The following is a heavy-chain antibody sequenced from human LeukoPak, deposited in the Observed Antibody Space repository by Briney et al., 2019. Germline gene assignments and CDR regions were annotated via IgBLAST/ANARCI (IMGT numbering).Heavy chain of an antibody. CDR3: AKGRLDPNLVLHY. D-gene: IGHD4/OR15-4a*01. V-gene: IGHV3-21*01. Sequence: GGSLRLSCAASGFTFSSYSMNWVRQAPGKGLEWVSSISSSSSYTYYADSVKGRFTISRDNPKNTLSLQMDSLRTEDTALYYCAKGRLDPNLVLHYWGQGTLVTVSS. CDR2: ISSSSSYT. CDR1: GFTFSSYS. J-gene: IGHJ4*02.